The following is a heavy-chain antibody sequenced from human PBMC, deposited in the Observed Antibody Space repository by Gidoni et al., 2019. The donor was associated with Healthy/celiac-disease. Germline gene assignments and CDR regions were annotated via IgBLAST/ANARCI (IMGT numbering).Heavy chain of an antibody. CDR1: GFTFSSYS. J-gene: IGHJ5*02. D-gene: IGHD6-13*01. V-gene: IGHV3-21*01. Sequence: EVQLVESGGGLVKPGGSLRLSCAASGFTFSSYSMNWVRQAPGKGLEWVPSIGSRSSYIYYADSVKGRFTISRDNAKNSLYLQMNSLRAEDTAVYYCARGFGYSSSWFRSDWFDPWGQRTLVTVSS. CDR2: IGSRSSYI. CDR3: ARGFGYSSSWFRSDWFDP.